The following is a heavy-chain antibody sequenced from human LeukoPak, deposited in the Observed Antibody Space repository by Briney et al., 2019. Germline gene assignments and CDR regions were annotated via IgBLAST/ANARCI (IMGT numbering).Heavy chain of an antibody. V-gene: IGHV5-51*01. Sequence: GESLKISCKGSGYSFTSYWIGWVRQMPGKGLEWMGIIYPGDSDTRYSPSFQGQVTISADKSISTAYLQWSSLKASDTAMYYCARGRYCSSTSCPGGWFDPWGQGTLVTVSS. D-gene: IGHD2-2*01. CDR2: IYPGDSDT. J-gene: IGHJ5*02. CDR1: GYSFTSYW. CDR3: ARGRYCSSTSCPGGWFDP.